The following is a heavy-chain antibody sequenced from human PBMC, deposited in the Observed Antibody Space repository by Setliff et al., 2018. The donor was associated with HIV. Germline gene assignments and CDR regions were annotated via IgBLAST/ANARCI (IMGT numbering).Heavy chain of an antibody. CDR3: ARINGYDNRPSAFDI. D-gene: IGHD5-12*01. J-gene: IGHJ3*02. CDR1: GYTFPDYY. Sequence: GASVKVSCKVSGYTFPDYYMQWVRQAPGKGLEWMGLIDPDRGDTVYAEKFQGRVTITADKSTSTAYMELSSLRSEDTAVYYCARINGYDNRPSAFDIWGQGTMVTVSS. V-gene: IGHV1-69-2*01. CDR2: IDPDRGDT.